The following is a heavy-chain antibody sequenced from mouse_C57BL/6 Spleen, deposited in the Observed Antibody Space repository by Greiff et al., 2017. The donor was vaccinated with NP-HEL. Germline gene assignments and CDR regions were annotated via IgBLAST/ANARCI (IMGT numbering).Heavy chain of an antibody. Sequence: QVHVKQSGPGLVAPSQSLSITCTVSGFSLTSYGVDWVRQPPGKGLEWLGVIWGGGSTNYNSALMSRLSISKDNSKSQVFLKMNSLQTDDTAMYYCAKRSNYDWYFDVWGTGTTVTVSS. D-gene: IGHD2-5*01. V-gene: IGHV2-9*01. CDR1: GFSLTSYG. J-gene: IGHJ1*03. CDR3: AKRSNYDWYFDV. CDR2: IWGGGST.